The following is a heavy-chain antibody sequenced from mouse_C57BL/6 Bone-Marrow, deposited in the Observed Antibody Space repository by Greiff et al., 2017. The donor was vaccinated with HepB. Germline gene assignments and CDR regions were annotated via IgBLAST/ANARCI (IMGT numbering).Heavy chain of an antibody. CDR2: INPYNGDT. J-gene: IGHJ3*01. D-gene: IGHD2-4*01. CDR1: GYSFTGYF. V-gene: IGHV1-20*01. Sequence: EVKLQESGPELVKPGDSVKISCKASGYSFTGYFMNWVMQSHGKSLEWIGRINPYNGDTFYNQKFKGKATLTVDKSSSTAHMELRSLTSEDSAVYYCAYYDYDDGDYWGQGTLVTVSA. CDR3: AYYDYDDGDY.